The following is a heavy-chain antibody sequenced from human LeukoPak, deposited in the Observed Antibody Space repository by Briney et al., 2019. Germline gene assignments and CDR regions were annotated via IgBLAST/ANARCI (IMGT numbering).Heavy chain of an antibody. J-gene: IGHJ4*02. D-gene: IGHD1-26*01. Sequence: PSETLSLTCTVSGASINSYYWSWIRQPPGKGPGWIGYVSYSGDTDYNPSLKSRVTISADMSKNHLSLRLSSVTAADTAIYYCAKYGVGSTYFDNWGQGTLVTVSS. CDR3: AKYGVGSTYFDN. CDR1: GASINSYY. CDR2: VSYSGDT. V-gene: IGHV4-59*01.